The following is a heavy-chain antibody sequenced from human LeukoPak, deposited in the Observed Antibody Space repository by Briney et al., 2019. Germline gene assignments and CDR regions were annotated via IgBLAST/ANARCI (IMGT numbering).Heavy chain of an antibody. CDR2: MYYTGST. Sequence: PSETLSLTCTVSGGSISSNTYYWGWMRQPPGMGLEGIGSMYYTGSTYYKPSLKSRVTISADTSKDQYSLKLSSVTAADTAVYYCAMGAGSWYDYWGRGTLVTVSS. CDR3: AMGAGSWYDY. CDR1: GGSISSNTYY. J-gene: IGHJ4*02. V-gene: IGHV4-39*01. D-gene: IGHD6-13*01.